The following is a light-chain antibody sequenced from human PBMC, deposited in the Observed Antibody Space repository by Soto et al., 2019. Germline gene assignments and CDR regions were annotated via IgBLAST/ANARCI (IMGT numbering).Light chain of an antibody. CDR3: GSYATSTTVL. J-gene: IGLJ2*01. CDR2: DVS. CDR1: SSDVGGYNY. Sequence: QSALTQPASVSGSPGQSITISCTGTSSDVGGYNYVSWYQQHPGRAPQLMIYDVSNRPSGVSNRFSGSRSGNTASLTISGLQAEDEADYYCGSYATSTTVLFGGGTKLTVL. V-gene: IGLV2-14*03.